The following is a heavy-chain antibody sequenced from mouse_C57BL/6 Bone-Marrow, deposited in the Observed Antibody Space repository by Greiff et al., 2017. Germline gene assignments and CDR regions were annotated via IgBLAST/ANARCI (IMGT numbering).Heavy chain of an antibody. CDR1: GYTFTSYG. D-gene: IGHD2-2*01. Sequence: QVQLKQSGAELARPGASVKLSCKASGYTFTSYGISWVKQRTGQGLEWIGEIYPRSGNSYYNEKIKGKATLTADKSSSTAYMELRSLTSEDSAVYFCARWLWFAYWGQGTLVTVSA. J-gene: IGHJ3*01. CDR2: IYPRSGNS. V-gene: IGHV1-81*01. CDR3: ARWLWFAY.